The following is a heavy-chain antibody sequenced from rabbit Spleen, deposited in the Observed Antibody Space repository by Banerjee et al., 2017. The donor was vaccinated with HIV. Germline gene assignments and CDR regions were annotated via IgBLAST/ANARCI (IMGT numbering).Heavy chain of an antibody. D-gene: IGHD4-1*01. CDR2: IDAGSSGFT. J-gene: IGHJ4*01. V-gene: IGHV1S40*01. CDR1: GVSFSGDSY. Sequence: QSLEESGGDLVKPGASLTLTCIASGVSFSGDSYMCWVRQAPGKGLEWIACIDAGSSGFTYFATWAKGRFTISKTSSTTVTLQMTSLTAADTATYFCARDLTDAIGWNFGWWGPGTLVTVS. CDR3: ARDLTDAIGWNFGW.